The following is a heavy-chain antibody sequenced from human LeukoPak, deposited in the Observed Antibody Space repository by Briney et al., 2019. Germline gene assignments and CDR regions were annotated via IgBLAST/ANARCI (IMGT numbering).Heavy chain of an antibody. J-gene: IGHJ5*02. CDR3: ARGYRSSWYFNWFDP. CDR1: GYSISSGYY. Sequence: SETLSLTCTVSGYSISSGYYWGWIRQSPGKGLEWIASFYNSGSTYYTPSLKSRVTISVDTSKNQFSLKLSSVTAADTAVYYCARGYRSSWYFNWFDPWGQGTLVTVSS. V-gene: IGHV4-38-2*02. D-gene: IGHD6-13*01. CDR2: FYNSGST.